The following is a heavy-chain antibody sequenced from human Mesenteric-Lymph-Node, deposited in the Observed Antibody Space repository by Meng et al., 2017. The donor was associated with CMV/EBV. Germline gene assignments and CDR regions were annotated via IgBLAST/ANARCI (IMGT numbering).Heavy chain of an antibody. CDR1: GFTVSSHY. CDR3: ARGGSLDAFDI. Sequence: GESLKISCAASGFTVSSHYMSWVRQAPGKGLEWVSVIYSGGSTYYADSVKGRFTISRDNSKNTLYLQMNSLRAEDTAVYYCARGGSLDAFDIWGQGTMVTVSS. J-gene: IGHJ3*02. CDR2: IYSGGST. V-gene: IGHV3-53*01. D-gene: IGHD1-26*01.